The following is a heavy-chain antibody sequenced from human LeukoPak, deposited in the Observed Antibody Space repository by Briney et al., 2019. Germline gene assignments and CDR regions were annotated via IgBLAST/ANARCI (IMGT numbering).Heavy chain of an antibody. V-gene: IGHV1-46*01. D-gene: IGHD1-14*01. J-gene: IGHJ5*02. Sequence: ASVKVSCKASGYTFTSYYMHWVRQAPGQGLEWMGIINPSGGSTSYAQKFQGRVTMTEDTSTDTAYMELSSLRSEDTAVYYCATGPLGNWFDPWGQGTLVTVSS. CDR2: INPSGGST. CDR3: ATGPLGNWFDP. CDR1: GYTFTSYY.